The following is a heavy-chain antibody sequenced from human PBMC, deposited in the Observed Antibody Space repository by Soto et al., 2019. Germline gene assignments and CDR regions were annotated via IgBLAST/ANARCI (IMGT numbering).Heavy chain of an antibody. V-gene: IGHV3-48*03. J-gene: IGHJ6*02. D-gene: IGHD2-21*02. CDR1: GLTSSGSE. CDR2: ISASGDTV. CDR3: AGLSVTGGVDV. Sequence: EVRLEESGGGFVQPGGALRLSCVFSGLTSSGSELNWVRQAAGKGLEWLSYISASGDTVDYIDSVRGRFTISRDNAKQYLFLQMSALRVEDTAVYYCAGLSVTGGVDVWGQGTTVTVSS.